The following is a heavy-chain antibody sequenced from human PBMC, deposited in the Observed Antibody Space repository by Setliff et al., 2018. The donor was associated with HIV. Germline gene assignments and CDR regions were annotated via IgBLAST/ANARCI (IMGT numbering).Heavy chain of an antibody. CDR3: ARDLFTVPSREGYDY. CDR1: GYTFTNFG. D-gene: IGHD1-26*01. CDR2: VNTNNDKT. V-gene: IGHV1-18*01. J-gene: IGHJ4*02. Sequence: ASVKVSCKASGYTFTNFGITWVRQVPGQGLEWMGWVNTNNDKTNYAQKFQGRVTMTTDRSTKTAYLDLGSLRPDDTAVYYCARDLFTVPSREGYDYWGQGTLVTVSS.